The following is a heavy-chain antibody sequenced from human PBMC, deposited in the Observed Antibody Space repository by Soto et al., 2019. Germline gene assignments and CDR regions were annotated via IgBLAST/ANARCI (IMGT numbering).Heavy chain of an antibody. J-gene: IGHJ4*02. CDR3: ARAPYCTGGSCSSRVPDY. Sequence: QAGGSLRLSCAASGFTFSGYWMSWVRQAPGKGLEWVANIKRDGSEIYYADSVKGRFTISRDNAKDSPYLQMNSLKAEDTAVYYCARAPYCTGGSCSSRVPDYWGQGTLVTVSS. CDR1: GFTFSGYW. V-gene: IGHV3-7*03. D-gene: IGHD2-15*01. CDR2: IKRDGSEI.